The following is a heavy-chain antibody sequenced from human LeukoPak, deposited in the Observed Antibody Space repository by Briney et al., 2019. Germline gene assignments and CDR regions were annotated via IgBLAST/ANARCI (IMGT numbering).Heavy chain of an antibody. J-gene: IGHJ6*02. CDR3: ARGPYGDYDSYYGVDV. D-gene: IGHD4-17*01. V-gene: IGHV3-48*01. CDR1: GFTFSSYN. CDR2: ISSSRTTT. Sequence: GGSLRLSCAASGFTFSSYNMNWVRQAPGKGLEWVSYISSSRTTTFYTDSVKGRFTISRDNAKNSLYLQMNSLRVEDTAVYYCARGPYGDYDSYYGVDVWGQGTTVTVS.